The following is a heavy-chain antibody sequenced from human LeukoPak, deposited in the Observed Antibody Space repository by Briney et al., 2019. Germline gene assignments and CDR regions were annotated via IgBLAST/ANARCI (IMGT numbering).Heavy chain of an antibody. CDR1: GYSISSGYY. V-gene: IGHV4-38-2*01. CDR3: AGRTGYYGSGRNGFDP. J-gene: IGHJ5*02. CDR2: IYHSGST. D-gene: IGHD3-10*01. Sequence: SETLSLTCAVSGYSISSGYYWGWIRQPPGKGLEWIGSIYHSGSTYYNPSLKSRVTISADTSKNQFSLKLSSVTAADTAVYYCAGRTGYYGSGRNGFDPWGQGTLVTVSS.